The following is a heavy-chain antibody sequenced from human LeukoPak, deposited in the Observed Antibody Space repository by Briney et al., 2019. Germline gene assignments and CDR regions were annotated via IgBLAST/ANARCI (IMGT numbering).Heavy chain of an antibody. CDR2: ISAYNGNT. Sequence: ASVTVSCKASGYTFTSYGISWVRQAPGQGLEWMGWISAYNGNTNYAQKLQGRVTVTTDTSTSTAYMELRSLRSDDTAIYYCARETGYTKLFDYWGQGTLVTVSS. V-gene: IGHV1-18*01. J-gene: IGHJ4*02. D-gene: IGHD3-9*01. CDR1: GYTFTSYG. CDR3: ARETGYTKLFDY.